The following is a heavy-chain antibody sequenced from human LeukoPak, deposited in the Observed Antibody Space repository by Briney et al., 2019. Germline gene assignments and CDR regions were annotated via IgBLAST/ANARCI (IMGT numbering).Heavy chain of an antibody. J-gene: IGHJ6*02. CDR3: ARVDEGGYYYYGMDV. CDR1: AGSISSYY. CDR2: IYSSGST. D-gene: IGHD3-16*01. Sequence: SETLSLTCTVSAGSISSYYWSWIRQPPGKGLEWIGYIYSSGSTYYNPSLKSRVTISVDTSKNQFSLKLSSVTAADTAVYYCARVDEGGYYYYGMDVWGQGTTVTVSS. V-gene: IGHV4-59*01.